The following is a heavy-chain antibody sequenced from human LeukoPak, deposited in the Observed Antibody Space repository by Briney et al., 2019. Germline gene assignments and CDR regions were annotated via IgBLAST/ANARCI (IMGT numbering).Heavy chain of an antibody. CDR2: ISSSSSYI. CDR1: GFTFSSYS. Sequence: GGTLRLSCAASGFTFSSYSVNWVRQAPGEGLEWVSSISSSSSYIYYADSVKGRFTISRDNAKNSLYLQMNSLRAEDTAVYYCARGSLRFYDYYYYMDVWGKGTTVTVSS. V-gene: IGHV3-21*01. D-gene: IGHD3-3*01. J-gene: IGHJ6*03. CDR3: ARGSLRFYDYYYYMDV.